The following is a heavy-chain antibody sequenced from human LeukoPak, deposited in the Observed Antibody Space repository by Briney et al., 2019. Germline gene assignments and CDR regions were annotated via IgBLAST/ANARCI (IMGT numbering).Heavy chain of an antibody. D-gene: IGHD6-13*01. CDR2: IDYSGST. V-gene: IGHV4-59*08. Sequence: SETLSLTCTISGGSIGSYYWTWIRQPPGKGLEWIGYIDYSGSTNYNPSFKSRVTMSVDTSKNQFSLKLSSVTAADTAVYFCARHGGSCTFDYWGQGTLVTVSS. CDR3: ARHGGSCTFDY. J-gene: IGHJ4*02. CDR1: GGSIGSYY.